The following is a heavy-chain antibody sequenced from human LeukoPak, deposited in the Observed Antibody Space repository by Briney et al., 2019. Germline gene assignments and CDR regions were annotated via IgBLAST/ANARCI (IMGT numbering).Heavy chain of an antibody. V-gene: IGHV5-51*01. D-gene: IGHD2-8*01. J-gene: IGHJ4*02. CDR2: IYPGDSET. Sequence: GESLELSCQGSGFSFTSYWIAWVRQMPGKGLEWMGIIYPGDSETRYNPAFQGQVTISADKSNTTAYLQWSSLKASDTAIYYCTRRQWTAYAIGDYWGQGTLVTVSS. CDR3: TRRQWTAYAIGDY. CDR1: GFSFTSYW.